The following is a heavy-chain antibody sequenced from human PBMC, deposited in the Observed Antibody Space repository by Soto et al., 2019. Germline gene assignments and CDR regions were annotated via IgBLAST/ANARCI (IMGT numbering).Heavy chain of an antibody. J-gene: IGHJ4*02. CDR1: EFPCSNYN. Sequence: SLGLSCAASEFPCSNYNMNWVRQAPGKGLEWVSSISYSGTYIYYADSVKGRFTISRDNAKNSLYLQMNSLRAADTAVYYCASSVRSGYYPYYFDYWRQRAPVTASS. CDR2: ISYSGTYI. D-gene: IGHD3-22*01. CDR3: ASSVRSGYYPYYFDY. V-gene: IGHV3-21*01.